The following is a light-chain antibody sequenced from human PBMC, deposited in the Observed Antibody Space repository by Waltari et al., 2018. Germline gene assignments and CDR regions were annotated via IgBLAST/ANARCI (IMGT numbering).Light chain of an antibody. CDR1: QSVSRA. CDR2: GAS. Sequence: EIVLTHSQGPLSLFLGTEAPCSCRASQSVSRALAWYQQKPGQAPRLLIYGASTRATGIPDRFSGSGSGTDFSLTISRLEPDDFAVYYCQHYLRLPVTFGQGTTVEI. J-gene: IGKJ1*01. V-gene: IGKV3-20*01. CDR3: QHYLRLPVT.